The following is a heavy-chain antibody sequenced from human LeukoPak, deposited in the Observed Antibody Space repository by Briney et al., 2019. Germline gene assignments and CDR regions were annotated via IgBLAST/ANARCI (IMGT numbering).Heavy chain of an antibody. CDR1: HY. CDR2: IKNKANSYTT. J-gene: IGHJ4*02. D-gene: IGHD2-8*02. V-gene: IGHV3-72*01. Sequence: PGGSLRLSCADHYMDWVRQAPGKGLEWVGRIKNKANSYTTEYAASVKGRFTISRDDSLYLQMNSLKTEDTAVYYCARDRSTPNGHCTGDYCYAEVGRGQGTLVTVSS. CDR3: ARDRSTPNGHCTGDYCYAEVG.